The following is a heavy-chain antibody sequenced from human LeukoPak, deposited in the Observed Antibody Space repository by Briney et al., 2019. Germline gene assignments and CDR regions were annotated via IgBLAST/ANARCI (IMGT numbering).Heavy chain of an antibody. CDR3: ARGRMVRGGYRA. V-gene: IGHV4-34*01. Sequence: SETLSLTCTVSGGSISSYYWSWIRQPPGKGLEWIGEINHSGSTNYNPSLKSRVTISVDTSKNQFSLKLSSVTAADTAVYYCARGRMVRGGYRAWGQGTLVTVSS. CDR1: GGSISSYY. CDR2: INHSGST. J-gene: IGHJ5*02. D-gene: IGHD3-10*01.